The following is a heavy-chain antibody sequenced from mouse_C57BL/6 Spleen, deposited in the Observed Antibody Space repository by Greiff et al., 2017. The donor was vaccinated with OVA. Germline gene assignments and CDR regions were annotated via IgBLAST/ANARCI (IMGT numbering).Heavy chain of an antibody. CDR3: ARGSYNWYFDV. V-gene: IGHV5-16*01. D-gene: IGHD1-1*01. Sequence: EVKLVESEGGLVQPGSSMKLSCTASGFTFSDYYMAWVRQVPEKGLEWVANINYDGSSTYYLDSLKSRFIISRDNAKTILYLQMSSLKSEDTATYYCARGSYNWYFDVWGTGTTVTVSS. J-gene: IGHJ1*03. CDR1: GFTFSDYY. CDR2: INYDGSST.